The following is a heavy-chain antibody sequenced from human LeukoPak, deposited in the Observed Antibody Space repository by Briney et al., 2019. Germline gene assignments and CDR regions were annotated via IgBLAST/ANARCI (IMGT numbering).Heavy chain of an antibody. J-gene: IGHJ4*02. CDR2: IKQDGSEK. D-gene: IGHD3-3*01. Sequence: PGGSLRLSCAASGFTFSSYWMSWVRQAPGKGLEWVANIKQDGSEKYYVDSVKGRFTISRDNAKNSLYLQMNSLRAEDTAVYYCARGGGGTIFRDYFDYWGQGTLVTVSS. V-gene: IGHV3-7*01. CDR3: ARGGGGTIFRDYFDY. CDR1: GFTFSSYW.